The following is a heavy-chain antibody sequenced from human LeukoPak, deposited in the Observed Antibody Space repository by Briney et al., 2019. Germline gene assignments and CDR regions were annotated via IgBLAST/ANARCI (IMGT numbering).Heavy chain of an antibody. CDR1: ADSVSRSDSY. D-gene: IGHD3-22*01. CDR3: ARRRYYDGSGYLE. CDR2: IYYSGRT. V-gene: IGHV4-39*01. Sequence: SETLYLTCSVSADSVSRSDSYWDWIRQPPGTGLEWIGTIYYSGRTYYSPSLKSRVTLSVDTSSNQFSLNLRSVTAADTAVYYCARRRYYDGSGYLEWGQGTLLSVSS. J-gene: IGHJ1*01.